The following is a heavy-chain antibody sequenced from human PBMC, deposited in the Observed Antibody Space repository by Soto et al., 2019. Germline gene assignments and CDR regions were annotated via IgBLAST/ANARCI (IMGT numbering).Heavy chain of an antibody. CDR2: FDPEDGET. CDR1: GYTLTELS. CDR3: ATRDDSCSCGSYDTYYDAIYI. V-gene: IGHV1-24*01. D-gene: IGHD2-15*01. J-gene: IGHJ3*02. Sequence: ASVKVSCKVSGYTLTELSMHWVRQAPGKGLEWMGGFDPEDGETIYAQKFQGRVTMTEDTSTDTAYMELSSLRSEDTAVYYCATRDDSCSCGSYDTYYDAIYIRAQGTTVTVS.